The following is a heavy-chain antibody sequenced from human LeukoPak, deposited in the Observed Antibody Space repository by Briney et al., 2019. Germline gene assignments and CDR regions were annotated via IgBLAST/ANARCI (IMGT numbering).Heavy chain of an antibody. D-gene: IGHD1-1*01. CDR2: ISGDGGGT. CDR1: GFTFDNYA. CDR3: AKDRTAPSPTIDS. J-gene: IGHJ4*02. Sequence: QPGGSLRLPCAASGFTFDNYAMHWVRQAPGKGLEWVSLISGDGGGTYYADSVKGRFTVSRDNSKNSLYLQMSSLRTEDTASYYCAKDRTAPSPTIDSWGQGTLVTVSS. V-gene: IGHV3-43*02.